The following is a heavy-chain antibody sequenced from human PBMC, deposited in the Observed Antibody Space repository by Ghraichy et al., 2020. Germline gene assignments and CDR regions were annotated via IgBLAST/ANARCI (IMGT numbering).Heavy chain of an antibody. CDR1: GFIFSDYG. J-gene: IGHJ4*02. CDR3: AKPALFRSSFDD. V-gene: IGHV3-30*18. CDR2: VSYDGTKK. Sequence: SLRLSCAASGFIFSDYGMHWVRQAPGKGLEWVAVVSYDGTKKYYADSVKGRFTISRDNSISTLYLQVGSLRADDTAVYYCAKPALFRSSFDDWGQGALVTVSS. D-gene: IGHD3-3*01.